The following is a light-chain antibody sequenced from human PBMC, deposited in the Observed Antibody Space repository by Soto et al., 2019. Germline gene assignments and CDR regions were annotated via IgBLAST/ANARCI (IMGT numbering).Light chain of an antibody. Sequence: QSVLTQPPSVSGAPGQRITISCTGNSSNIGAGYDVHWYQQHPGKTPKLLIYEVRNRPSGVSNRFSGSKSGNTASLTISGLQAEDEADYYCSSYTSSSSGVFGTGTKVTVL. CDR2: EVR. J-gene: IGLJ1*01. CDR1: SSNIGAGYD. CDR3: SSYTSSSSGV. V-gene: IGLV1-40*01.